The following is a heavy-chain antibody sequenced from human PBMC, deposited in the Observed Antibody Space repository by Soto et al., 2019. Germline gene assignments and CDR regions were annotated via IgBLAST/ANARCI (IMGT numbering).Heavy chain of an antibody. CDR3: ARGHGWVDY. V-gene: IGHV5-10-1*01. CDR1: GYGFTNNW. J-gene: IGHJ4*02. D-gene: IGHD6-19*01. CDR2: IAPSDSDT. Sequence: RGESLKISCEASGYGFTNNWISWVRQMPGKGLEWMGRIAPSDSDTNYNPSFQGHVTISVDKSISTVYLQWSSLKASDTAIYYCARGHGWVDYWGQGTLVTVSS.